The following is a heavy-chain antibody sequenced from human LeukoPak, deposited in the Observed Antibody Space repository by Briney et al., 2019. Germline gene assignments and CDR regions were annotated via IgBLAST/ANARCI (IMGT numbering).Heavy chain of an antibody. CDR2: INPNSGGT. CDR1: GYTFTGYY. Sequence: ASVKVSCKASGYTFTGYYMHWLRQAPGQGLEWMGWINPNSGGTNYAQKFQGRVTMTRDTSISTAYMELSSLRSEDTAVYYCATQLDYYGSGSYPPDWWGQGTLVTVSS. V-gene: IGHV1-2*02. CDR3: ATQLDYYGSGSYPPDW. D-gene: IGHD3-10*01. J-gene: IGHJ4*02.